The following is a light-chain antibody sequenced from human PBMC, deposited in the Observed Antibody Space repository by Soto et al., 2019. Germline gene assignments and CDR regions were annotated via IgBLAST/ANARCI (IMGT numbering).Light chain of an antibody. V-gene: IGLV2-23*02. Sequence: QSVLTQPASVSGSPGQSITISCTGTSSDVGGYNLVSWYQQHPGKAPKLMIYDVTKRPSGVSNRVSGFKSGNTASLTISGVQAEDEADYYCGSYAGSSIVVFGGGSKLTV. CDR1: SSDVGGYNL. CDR3: GSYAGSSIVV. J-gene: IGLJ2*01. CDR2: DVT.